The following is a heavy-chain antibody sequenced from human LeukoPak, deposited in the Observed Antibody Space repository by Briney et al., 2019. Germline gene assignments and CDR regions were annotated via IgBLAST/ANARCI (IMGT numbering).Heavy chain of an antibody. CDR2: ISYDGSNK. CDR1: GFTFSSYG. Sequence: GGSLRLSCAASGFTFSSYGMHWVRQAPDKGLEWVAVISYDGSNKYYADSVKGRFTISRDNSKNTLYLQMNSLRAEDTAVYYCAKGEGSYGYYYYGMDVWGQGTTVTVSS. D-gene: IGHD5-18*01. V-gene: IGHV3-30*18. CDR3: AKGEGSYGYYYYGMDV. J-gene: IGHJ6*02.